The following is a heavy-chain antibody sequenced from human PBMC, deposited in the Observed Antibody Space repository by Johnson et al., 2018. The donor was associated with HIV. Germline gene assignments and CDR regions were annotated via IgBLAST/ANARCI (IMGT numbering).Heavy chain of an antibody. CDR2: ISGSGGST. V-gene: IGHV3-11*04. CDR1: GFTFSDYY. J-gene: IGHJ3*02. CDR3: VTLVVAPPFDI. D-gene: IGHD2-15*01. Sequence: QEKLVESGGGVVKPGGSLRLSCAASGFTFSDYYMSWIRQAPGKGLEWVSGISGSGGSTYYADSVKGRFTISRDNAKKSLYLQMNSLKTEDTAVYYCVTLVVAPPFDIWGQGTMVTVSS.